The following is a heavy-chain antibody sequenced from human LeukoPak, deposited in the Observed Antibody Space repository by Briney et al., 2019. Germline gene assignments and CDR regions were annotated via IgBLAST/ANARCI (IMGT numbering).Heavy chain of an antibody. CDR1: GFSFSSYA. Sequence: GGSLRLSCAASGFSFSSYAMHWVRQAPGKGLEWVAVISYDGSNEHYADAVKGRLTISRDNSKNTLYLQMNSLRAEDTAVYYCARGRYYWDYWGQGTLVTVSS. CDR3: ARGRYYWDY. V-gene: IGHV3-30-3*01. J-gene: IGHJ4*02. CDR2: ISYDGSNE. D-gene: IGHD1-20*01.